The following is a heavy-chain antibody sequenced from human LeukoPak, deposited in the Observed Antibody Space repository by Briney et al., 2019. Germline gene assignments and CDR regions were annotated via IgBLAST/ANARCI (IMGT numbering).Heavy chain of an antibody. Sequence: ASVKVSCKASGYTYTGYYMHWVRQAPGQGLEWMGRINANSGGTNYAQKFQGRVTMTRDTSISTAYMELSRLRSDDTAVYYCASDWRVIAVAVLNNWFDVWGQGTLVSVSS. D-gene: IGHD6-19*01. V-gene: IGHV1-2*06. J-gene: IGHJ5*02. CDR1: GYTYTGYY. CDR2: INANSGGT. CDR3: ASDWRVIAVAVLNNWFDV.